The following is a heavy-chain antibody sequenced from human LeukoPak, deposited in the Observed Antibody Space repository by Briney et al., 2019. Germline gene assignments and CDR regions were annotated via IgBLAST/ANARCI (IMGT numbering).Heavy chain of an antibody. CDR3: ARPHDSSGYYHYTFDY. J-gene: IGHJ4*02. CDR2: IIPILGIA. V-gene: IGHV1-69*04. CDR1: GGTFSSYA. D-gene: IGHD3-22*01. Sequence: ASVKVSCKASGGTFSSYAISWVRQAPGQGLEWMGRIIPILGIANYAQKFQGRVTITADESTSTAYMELSSLRSEDTAVYYCARPHDSSGYYHYTFDYWGQGTLVTVSS.